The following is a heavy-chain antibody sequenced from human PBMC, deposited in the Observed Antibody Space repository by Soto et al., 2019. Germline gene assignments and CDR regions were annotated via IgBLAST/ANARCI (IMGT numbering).Heavy chain of an antibody. CDR1: GFTFSSYS. V-gene: IGHV3-48*01. Sequence: GGSLRLSCAASGFTFSSYSMNWVRQAPGKGLEWVSYISSSSSTIYYADSVKGRFTISRDNAKNSLYLQMNSLRAEDTAVYYCARDGYCSSTSCYTYYYYYMDVWGKGTTVTVSS. CDR2: ISSSSSTI. D-gene: IGHD2-2*02. CDR3: ARDGYCSSTSCYTYYYYYMDV. J-gene: IGHJ6*03.